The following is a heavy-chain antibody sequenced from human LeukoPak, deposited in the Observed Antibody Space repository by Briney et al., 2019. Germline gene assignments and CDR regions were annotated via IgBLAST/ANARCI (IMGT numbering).Heavy chain of an antibody. CDR1: GGSFSGYY. V-gene: IGHV4-34*01. J-gene: IGHJ4*02. D-gene: IGHD2-2*01. CDR3: ARDDCSSTSCYSFDY. Sequence: SETLSLTCAAYGGSFSGYYWSWIRQPPGKGLEWIGEINHSGSTNYNPSLKSRVTISVDTSKNQFSLKLSSVTAADTAVYYCARDDCSSTSCYSFDYWGQGTLVTVSS. CDR2: INHSGST.